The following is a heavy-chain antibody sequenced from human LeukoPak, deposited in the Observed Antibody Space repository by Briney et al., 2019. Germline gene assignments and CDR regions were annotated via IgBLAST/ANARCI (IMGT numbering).Heavy chain of an antibody. Sequence: GGSLRLSCAASGFTFGNSWVHWVRQAPGKGLVWVSLINADGSTATYADSVKGRFTISRDNARNTLSLQMNSLTIEDTAVYYCARAYYGDYAEATTPSYGHYGMDVWGQGTTVTVSS. CDR1: GFTFGNSW. CDR2: INADGSTA. D-gene: IGHD4-17*01. V-gene: IGHV3-74*01. CDR3: ARAYYGDYAEATTPSYGHYGMDV. J-gene: IGHJ6*02.